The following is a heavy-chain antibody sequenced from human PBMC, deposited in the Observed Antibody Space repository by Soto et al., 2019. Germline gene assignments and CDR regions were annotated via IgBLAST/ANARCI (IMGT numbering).Heavy chain of an antibody. V-gene: IGHV1-69*08. D-gene: IGHD4-17*01. CDR2: IIPLLDTA. CDR1: GGTFSNDI. J-gene: IGHJ4*02. Sequence: SVKVSCKTSGGTFSNDIITWVRQAPGQGLEWTGRIIPLLDTANYAQKFQGRVTITADKSTGTAYMELHSLRAEDTALYYCARDVDADFRTDFDYWGRGTLVTVSS. CDR3: ARDVDADFRTDFDY.